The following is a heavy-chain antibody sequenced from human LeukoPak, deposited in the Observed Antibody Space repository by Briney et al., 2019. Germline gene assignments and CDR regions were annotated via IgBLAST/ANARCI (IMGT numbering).Heavy chain of an antibody. CDR3: ARDLTPGAPDYFDY. CDR1: GFTFGSYA. Sequence: GWSLTLSCAASGFTFGSYAMHWVRQAPGKGLEWVAVIAHDETNRFYADSVKGRFTISRDNSMNTLYLRMNGLRPEDTAVYFCARDLTPGAPDYFDYWGQGTLVTVSS. D-gene: IGHD2-2*01. J-gene: IGHJ4*02. V-gene: IGHV3-30*04. CDR2: IAHDETNR.